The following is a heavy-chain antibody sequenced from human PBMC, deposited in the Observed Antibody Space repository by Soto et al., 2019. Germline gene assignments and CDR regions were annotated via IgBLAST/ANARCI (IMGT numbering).Heavy chain of an antibody. CDR1: GYTFSHYG. J-gene: IGHJ6*02. CDR2: ISAYNGNR. D-gene: IGHD5-12*01. CDR3: ARGVRECSKSGCGYTFDGMDV. Sequence: ASVKVSCKASGYTFSHYGIGWVRQAPGQGLEWMGWISAYNGNRHFAEGLRGRITMTTNTTTSTADMELRRLSADDTAVYYCARGVRECSKSGCGYTFDGMDVWGQGTSVTVSS. V-gene: IGHV1-18*01.